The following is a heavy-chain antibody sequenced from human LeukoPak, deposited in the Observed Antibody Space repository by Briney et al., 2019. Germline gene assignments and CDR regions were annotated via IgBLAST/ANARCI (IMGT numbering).Heavy chain of an antibody. V-gene: IGHV3-30-3*01. D-gene: IGHD3-3*01. Sequence: GGSLRLSCAASGFSFSSYAMHWVRRAPGKGLEWVAVISYDGSNKYYADSVKGRFTISRDNSKNTLYLQMNSLRAEDTAVYYCAREPTKYYDFWSGYYAHLLLDYWGQGTLVTVSS. CDR1: GFSFSSYA. J-gene: IGHJ4*02. CDR2: ISYDGSNK. CDR3: AREPTKYYDFWSGYYAHLLLDY.